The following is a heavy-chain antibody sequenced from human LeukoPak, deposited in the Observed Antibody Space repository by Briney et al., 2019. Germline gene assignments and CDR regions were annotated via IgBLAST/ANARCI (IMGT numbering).Heavy chain of an antibody. CDR1: GYTFTTYG. Sequence: ASVKVSCKASGYTFTTYGISGVRQAPGQGLEWMGWISAYNGNTNYAQKLQGRFTMTTDTSTSTAYMELRSLRSDDTAVYYCARGSHDYGSYYYMDVWGKGTTVTISS. CDR2: ISAYNGNT. D-gene: IGHD4-17*01. J-gene: IGHJ6*03. CDR3: ARGSHDYGSYYYMDV. V-gene: IGHV1-18*01.